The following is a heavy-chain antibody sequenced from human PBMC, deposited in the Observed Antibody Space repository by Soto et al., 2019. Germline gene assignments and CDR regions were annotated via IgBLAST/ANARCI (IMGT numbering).Heavy chain of an antibody. Sequence: GGSLRLSCAASGFTFSNYWMHWVRQAPGKGLVWVSRINGGGSSTTYTDSVKGRFTISRDNAKNTLDLQMNSLRAEDTAIYYCARELFGGSMDVWGKGTTVTVSS. V-gene: IGHV3-74*01. CDR3: ARELFGGSMDV. CDR1: GFTFSNYW. CDR2: INGGGSST. J-gene: IGHJ6*03. D-gene: IGHD3-10*02.